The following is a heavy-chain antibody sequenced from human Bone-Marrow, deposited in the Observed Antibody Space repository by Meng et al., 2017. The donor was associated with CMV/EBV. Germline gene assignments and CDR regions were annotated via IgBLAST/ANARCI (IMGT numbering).Heavy chain of an antibody. CDR1: AGSLSSTTYY. Sequence: SETLSLTCTVSAGSLSSTTYYWGWVRQPPGKGLEWIGYIYYSGSTYYNPSLKSRVTISVDTSKNQFSLKLSSVTAADTAVYYCAREVNTMIVVGNDAFYIWGQGTMVTVSS. D-gene: IGHD3-22*01. CDR3: AREVNTMIVVGNDAFYI. CDR2: IYYSGST. J-gene: IGHJ3*02. V-gene: IGHV4-31*03.